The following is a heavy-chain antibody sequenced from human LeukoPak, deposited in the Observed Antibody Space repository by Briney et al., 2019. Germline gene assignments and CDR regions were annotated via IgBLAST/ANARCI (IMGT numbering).Heavy chain of an antibody. Sequence: SETLSLTCAVSGGSFRGYYWSWIRQPPGKGLEWIGEIHYTGATNYKPSLKSRVTISGDPSKNQFSLRVSSVTAADTAVYYCARGVLGAYYFDLWGRGTLVTVSS. CDR3: ARGVLGAYYFDL. J-gene: IGHJ2*01. D-gene: IGHD3-16*01. V-gene: IGHV4-34*01. CDR1: GGSFRGYY. CDR2: IHYTGAT.